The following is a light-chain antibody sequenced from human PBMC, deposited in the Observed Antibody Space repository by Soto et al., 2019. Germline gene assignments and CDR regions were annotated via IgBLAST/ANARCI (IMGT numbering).Light chain of an antibody. Sequence: EIVLTQSPGTLSLSPGERATLSCRASQTVSSSFLAWYQVKPGQAPRLLVDVASDRATGVPDRFSGRGSGTDFTLTISRLEPEDFAVYYCQQYGSSPWTFSQGTKVEIK. J-gene: IGKJ1*01. CDR1: QTVSSSF. CDR2: VAS. V-gene: IGKV3-20*01. CDR3: QQYGSSPWT.